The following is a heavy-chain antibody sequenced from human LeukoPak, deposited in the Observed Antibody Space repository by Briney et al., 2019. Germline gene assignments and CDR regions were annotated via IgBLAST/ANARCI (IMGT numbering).Heavy chain of an antibody. D-gene: IGHD3-10*01. V-gene: IGHV3-48*03. CDR1: GFTFSSYE. J-gene: IGHJ4*02. CDR3: ARVRGYGSESFDY. Sequence: GRSLRLSCAPSGFTFSSYEINWVRQAPGKGLEWVSYISSSGSIIHYADAVKGRFTTSRDNAKNSLHLQMNSLRAEDTAIYYCARVRGYGSESFDYWGQGTLVTVSS. CDR2: ISSSGSII.